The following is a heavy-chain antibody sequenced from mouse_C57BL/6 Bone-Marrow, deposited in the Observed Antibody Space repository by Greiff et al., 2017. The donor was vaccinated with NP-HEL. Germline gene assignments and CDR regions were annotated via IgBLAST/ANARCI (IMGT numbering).Heavy chain of an antibody. Sequence: VQLQQSGAELARPGASVKLSCKASGYTFTSYGISWVKQRTGQGLEWIGEIYPRSGNTYYNEKFKGKATLTADKSSSTAYMELRSLTSEDSAVYSCARSTTVVATTGNFDYWGQGTTLTVSS. CDR2: IYPRSGNT. D-gene: IGHD1-1*01. CDR3: ARSTTVVATTGNFDY. V-gene: IGHV1-81*01. J-gene: IGHJ2*01. CDR1: GYTFTSYG.